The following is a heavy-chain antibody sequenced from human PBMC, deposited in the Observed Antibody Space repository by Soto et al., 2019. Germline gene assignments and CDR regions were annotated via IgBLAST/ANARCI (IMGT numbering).Heavy chain of an antibody. V-gene: IGHV3-7*01. Sequence: HPGGSLRLSCAASGFTFSSYWMSWVRQAPGKGLEWVANIKQDGSEKYYVDSVKGRFTISRDNAKNSLYLQMNSLRAEDTAVYYCARDSEGFLEWLPRIRFFNYYYGMDVWGQGTTVTVSS. CDR1: GFTFSSYW. J-gene: IGHJ6*02. D-gene: IGHD3-3*01. CDR3: ARDSEGFLEWLPRIRFFNYYYGMDV. CDR2: IKQDGSEK.